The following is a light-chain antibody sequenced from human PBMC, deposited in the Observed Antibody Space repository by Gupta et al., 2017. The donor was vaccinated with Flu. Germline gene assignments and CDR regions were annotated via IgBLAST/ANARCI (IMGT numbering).Light chain of an antibody. CDR3: QQRSNRPPYT. CDR2: DAS. J-gene: IGKJ2*01. Sequence: ATLSLSPGERATLSCRASQSVRRYLAWYQQKPGQAPRLLIYDASNRDTGIPARFSGSGYGTDFTLTISSREPEDFAVYYCQQRSNRPPYTFGQGTKLQIK. V-gene: IGKV3-11*01. CDR1: QSVRRY.